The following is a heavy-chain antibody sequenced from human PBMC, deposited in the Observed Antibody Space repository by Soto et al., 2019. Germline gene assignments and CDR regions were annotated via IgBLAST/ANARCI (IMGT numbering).Heavy chain of an antibody. CDR2: TYYRSRWYN. CDR3: AGTTSLQWYYMDV. J-gene: IGHJ6*03. CDR1: VDSVSSNSAA. Sequence: PTQTLSLTCAISVDSVSSNSAAWNWIRQSPSRGLEWLGRTYYRSRWYNDYAVSVKSRITVNPDTSKNQFSLHLNSVTPEDTAVNYCAGTTSLQWYYMDVWDKGTAVTVSS. D-gene: IGHD1-7*01. V-gene: IGHV6-1*01.